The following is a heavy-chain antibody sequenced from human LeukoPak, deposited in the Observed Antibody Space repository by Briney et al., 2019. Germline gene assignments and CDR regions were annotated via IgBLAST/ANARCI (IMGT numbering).Heavy chain of an antibody. V-gene: IGHV3-69-1*02. Sequence: GGSLRLSCAASGFTFDKYALNWFRRTPGKGLEWLSYISSTRDIYYADSVKGRFTISRDNAKKSLYLQMNSLRAEDTAVYFCARDDEWAFDYWGQGTLVTVSS. D-gene: IGHD1-26*01. CDR1: GFTFDKYA. CDR3: ARDDEWAFDY. J-gene: IGHJ4*02. CDR2: ISSTRDI.